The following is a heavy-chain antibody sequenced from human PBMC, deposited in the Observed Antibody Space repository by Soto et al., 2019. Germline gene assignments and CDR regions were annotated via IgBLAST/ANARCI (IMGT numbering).Heavy chain of an antibody. D-gene: IGHD3-10*01. V-gene: IGHV4-34*01. CDR2: INHSGST. CDR1: GGSFSGYY. CDR3: AVIWFGEAGDDY. J-gene: IGHJ4*02. Sequence: SETLSLTCAVYGGSFSGYYWSWIRQPPGKGLEWIGEINHSGSTNYNPSLKSRVTISVDTSKNQFSLKLSSVTAADTAVYYCAVIWFGEAGDDYWGQGTLVTVSS.